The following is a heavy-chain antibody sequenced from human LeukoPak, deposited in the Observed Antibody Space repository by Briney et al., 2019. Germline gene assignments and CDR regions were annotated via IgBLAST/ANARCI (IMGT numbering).Heavy chain of an antibody. CDR1: GFTFSSYG. D-gene: IGHD2-21*02. V-gene: IGHV3-30*02. Sequence: GGSLRLSCAASGFTFSSYGMHWVRQAPGKGLEWVAFIRYDGSNKYYADSVKGRFTISRDNSKNTLYLQMNSLRAEDTAVYYCAKVGGGDPNWYFDLWGRGTLVTVSS. J-gene: IGHJ2*01. CDR2: IRYDGSNK. CDR3: AKVGGGDPNWYFDL.